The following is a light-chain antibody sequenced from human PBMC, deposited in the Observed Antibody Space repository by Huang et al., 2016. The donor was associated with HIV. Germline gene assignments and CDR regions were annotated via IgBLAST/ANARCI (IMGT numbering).Light chain of an antibody. CDR1: RSVSTN. CDR3: HQYNNWLLS. CDR2: GSS. J-gene: IGKJ4*01. Sequence: EIVMTQSPATLSVSPGQRVTLSCRANRSVSTNLAWYQQRHGQAPRLLIYGSSTRAPGSPARFSDSVSGTDFSRTISSLQSEDFALYYCHQYNNWLLSFGGGTRV. V-gene: IGKV3-15*01.